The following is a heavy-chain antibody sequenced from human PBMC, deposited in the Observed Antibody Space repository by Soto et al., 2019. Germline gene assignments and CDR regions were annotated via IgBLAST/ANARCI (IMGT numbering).Heavy chain of an antibody. V-gene: IGHV4-38-2*01. D-gene: IGHD3-22*01. CDR3: ARGDRSPYYYDSRGHQSAFDI. CDR1: GYSISSGYY. J-gene: IGHJ3*02. Sequence: KTSETLSLTCAVSGYSISSGYYWGWIRQPPGKGLEWIGSIYHSGSTYYNPSLKSRVTISVDTSKNQFSLKLSSVTAADTAVYYCARGDRSPYYYDSRGHQSAFDIWGQGTMVTGS. CDR2: IYHSGST.